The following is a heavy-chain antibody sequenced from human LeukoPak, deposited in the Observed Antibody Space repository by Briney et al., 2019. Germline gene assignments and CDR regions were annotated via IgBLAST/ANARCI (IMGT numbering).Heavy chain of an antibody. CDR2: ISYDGSNK. CDR1: GFTFSSYA. CDR3: ARSRWELGDAFDI. V-gene: IGHV3-30-3*01. D-gene: IGHD1-26*01. J-gene: IGHJ3*02. Sequence: GGSLRLSCAASGFTFSSYAIHWVRQAPGKGLEWVAVISYDGSNKYYADSVKGRFTISRDNSKNTLYLQMNSLRAEGTAVYYCARSRWELGDAFDIWGQGTMVTVSS.